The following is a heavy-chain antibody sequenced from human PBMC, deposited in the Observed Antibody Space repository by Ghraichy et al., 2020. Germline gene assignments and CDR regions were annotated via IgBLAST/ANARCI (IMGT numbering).Heavy chain of an antibody. CDR2: IDNDGRDT. D-gene: IGHD2-15*01. Sequence: WVRQRRGKGRVWVSGIDNDGRDTKYADSVKGRFTISRDNAKNTVYLQMNSLRVEDAGVYYCAKGGYSHAMDVWSQGTTVSLSS. V-gene: IGHV3-74*01. J-gene: IGHJ6*02. CDR3: AKGGYSHAMDV.